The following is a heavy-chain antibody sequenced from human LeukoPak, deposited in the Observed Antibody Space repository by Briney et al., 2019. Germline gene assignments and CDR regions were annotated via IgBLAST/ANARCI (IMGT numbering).Heavy chain of an antibody. CDR1: GFTFNTYS. CDR2: ISSSSTYI. V-gene: IGHV3-21*04. CDR3: AKEREAYCSGGSCYGSDKLFPADY. Sequence: GGSLRLSCAASGFTFNTYSMNWLRQAPGKGLELVSYISSSSTYIYYADSLKGRFTISRDNAKNSLYLQMNSLRAEDTAIYYCAKEREAYCSGGSCYGSDKLFPADYWGQGTLVTVSS. J-gene: IGHJ4*02. D-gene: IGHD2-15*01.